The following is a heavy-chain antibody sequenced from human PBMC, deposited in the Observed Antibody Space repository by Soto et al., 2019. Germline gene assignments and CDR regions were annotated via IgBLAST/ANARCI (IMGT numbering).Heavy chain of an antibody. V-gene: IGHV2-70*01. J-gene: IGHJ4*02. Sequence: FGHTLANPKQPLTLPCPFSGFSLPTSGMPVSWIRQSPGRALEWLALIDWEDDRYFSPSLKTRLTISKDTSKDQVVLTMTNVDPVDTATYYCARTAYSSGWSEIYFDFWGPGTLVTVSS. D-gene: IGHD6-19*01. CDR2: IDWEDDR. CDR1: GFSLPTSGMP. CDR3: ARTAYSSGWSEIYFDF.